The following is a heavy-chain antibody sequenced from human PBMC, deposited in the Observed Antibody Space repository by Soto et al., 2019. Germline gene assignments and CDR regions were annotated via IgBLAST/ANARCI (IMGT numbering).Heavy chain of an antibody. CDR1: GFTFSYAW. V-gene: IGHV3-15*01. Sequence: EVQLVESGGGLVKPGGSLRLSCAASGFTFSYAWMSWVRQAPGKGLEWVGHIKSKTDGGTTDFAAPVKGRFTISRDDSKTTLYLHMNSLKTEDTAVYYCTTDENYYDSSGYYYRDYWGQGTLVTVSS. J-gene: IGHJ4*02. CDR3: TTDENYYDSSGYYYRDY. D-gene: IGHD3-22*01. CDR2: IKSKTDGGTT.